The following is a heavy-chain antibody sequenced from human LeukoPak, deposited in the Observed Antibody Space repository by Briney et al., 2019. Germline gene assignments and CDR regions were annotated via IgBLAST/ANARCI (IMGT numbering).Heavy chain of an antibody. CDR2: ISSNGGST. D-gene: IGHD5-12*01. V-gene: IGHV3-64*01. J-gene: IGHJ4*02. CDR3: AKAAWPSYYFDY. Sequence: GGSLRLSCAASGFTFSTYAMHWVRQAPGKGLEYVSAISSNGGSTYYANSVKGRFTISRDNSKNTLYLQMNSLRAEDTAVYYCAKAAWPSYYFDYWGQGTLVTVSS. CDR1: GFTFSTYA.